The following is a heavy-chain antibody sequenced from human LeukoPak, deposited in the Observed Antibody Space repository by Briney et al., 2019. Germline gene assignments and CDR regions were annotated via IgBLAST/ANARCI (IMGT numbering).Heavy chain of an antibody. Sequence: ASVKVSCKASGYTFTSYYMHWVRQAPGQGLEWMGIINPSGGSTSYAQKFQGGVTMTRDTSTSTVYMELSSLRSEDTAVYYCARAAGVPAAMYYFDYWGQGTLVTVSS. V-gene: IGHV1-46*01. CDR3: ARAAGVPAAMYYFDY. D-gene: IGHD2-2*01. CDR1: GYTFTSYY. J-gene: IGHJ4*02. CDR2: INPSGGST.